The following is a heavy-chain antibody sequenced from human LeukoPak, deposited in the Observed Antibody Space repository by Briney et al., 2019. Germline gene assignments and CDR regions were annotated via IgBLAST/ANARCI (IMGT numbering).Heavy chain of an antibody. D-gene: IGHD3-16*01. CDR2: IYLGDSDV. Sequence: HGESLQISCQGSGNSFTNSWIGWVRQMSGKGLEWMGIIYLGDSDVRYSPSFRGQVTISADKSINSAYLQWSSLKDSDTAMYYCARHGGKYSHSIDSWGQGTLVTVSS. V-gene: IGHV5-51*01. CDR1: GNSFTNSW. CDR3: ARHGGKYSHSIDS. J-gene: IGHJ4*02.